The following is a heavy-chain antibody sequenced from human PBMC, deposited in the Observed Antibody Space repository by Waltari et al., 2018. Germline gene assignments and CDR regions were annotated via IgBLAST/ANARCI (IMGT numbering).Heavy chain of an antibody. CDR2: ISGSGGST. Sequence: EVQLLESGGGLVQPGGSLRLSCAASGFTFSSYAISWVRQAPGKGLEWVSAISGSGGSTYYADSVKGRFTISRDNSKNTLYLQMNSLRAEDTAVYYCAKVIRYNWNDEDYFDYWGQGTLVTVSS. J-gene: IGHJ4*02. CDR1: GFTFSSYA. CDR3: AKVIRYNWNDEDYFDY. V-gene: IGHV3-23*01. D-gene: IGHD1-1*01.